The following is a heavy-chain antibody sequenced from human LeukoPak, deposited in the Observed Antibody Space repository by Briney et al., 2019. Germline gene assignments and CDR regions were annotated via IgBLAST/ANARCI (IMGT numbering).Heavy chain of an antibody. V-gene: IGHV5-51*01. CDR2: IYPGDSDT. J-gene: IGHJ4*02. Sequence: KVSCKASGYTFTSYGISWVRQMPGKGLEWMGIIYPGDSDTRYSPSFQGQVTISADKSISTAYPQWSSLKASDTAMYYCARWRYDGGCDYWGQGTLVTVSS. D-gene: IGHD3-9*01. CDR3: ARWRYDGGCDY. CDR1: GYTFTSYG.